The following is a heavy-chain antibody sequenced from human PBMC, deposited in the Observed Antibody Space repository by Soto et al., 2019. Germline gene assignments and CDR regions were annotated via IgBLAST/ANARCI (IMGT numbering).Heavy chain of an antibody. CDR3: ARDFTSTYYYDSSGSRGAFDI. CDR1: GYTFTGYY. CDR2: INPNSGGT. J-gene: IGHJ3*02. V-gene: IGHV1-2*02. Sequence: ASVKVSCKASGYTFTGYYMHWVRQAPGQGLEWMGWINPNSGGTNYAQKFQGRVTMTRDTSISTAYMELSRLRSDDTAVYYCARDFTSTYYYDSSGSRGAFDIWGQGTMVIVSS. D-gene: IGHD3-22*01.